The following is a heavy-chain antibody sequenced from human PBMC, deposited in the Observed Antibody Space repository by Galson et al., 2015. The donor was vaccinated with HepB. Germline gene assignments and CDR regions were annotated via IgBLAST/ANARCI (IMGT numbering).Heavy chain of an antibody. CDR1: GYTFSNYA. CDR2: INADNGYT. CDR3: ARDFRVVVVTANMPFLWFDP. V-gene: IGHV1-3*01. D-gene: IGHD2-2*01. Sequence: SVKVSCKASGYTFSNYAIHWVRQAPGQGLEWMGWINADNGYTKYSQKFQGRVTLTRDTSASTAYMELSSLRSEDTAVYYCARDFRVVVVTANMPFLWFDPWGQGTLVTVSS. J-gene: IGHJ5*02.